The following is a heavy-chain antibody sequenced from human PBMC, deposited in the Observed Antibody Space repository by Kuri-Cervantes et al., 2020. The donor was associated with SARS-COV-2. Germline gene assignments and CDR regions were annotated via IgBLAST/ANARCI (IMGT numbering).Heavy chain of an antibody. CDR3: AKDQWTTIFGVVIDYYDY. D-gene: IGHD3-3*01. Sequence: GGSLRLSCAASGFTFSSYAMSWVRQAPGKGLEWVSAISGSGGSTYYADSVKGRFTISRDNSKNTLYLQMNSLRAEDTAVYYCAKDQWTTIFGVVIDYYDYCGQAILTVSS. V-gene: IGHV3-23*01. CDR1: GFTFSSYA. CDR2: ISGSGGST. J-gene: IGHJ4*02.